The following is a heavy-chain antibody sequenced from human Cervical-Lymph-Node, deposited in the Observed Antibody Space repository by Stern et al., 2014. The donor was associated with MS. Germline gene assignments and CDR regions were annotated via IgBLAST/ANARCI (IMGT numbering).Heavy chain of an antibody. V-gene: IGHV5-51*01. CDR2: IYPEDSDT. CDR1: GFSFTCYW. CDR3: ARRNGDLAFDY. J-gene: IGHJ4*02. Sequence: MQLVQSGAEVKKPGESLQVSCQGSGFSFTCYWIGWVRQMPGKGLEWMGNIYPEDSDTRHSPSYQGQVTISVDKSISTAYLQWSSLRASDTAMYFCARRNGDLAFDYWGQGTLVTVSS. D-gene: IGHD2-21*01.